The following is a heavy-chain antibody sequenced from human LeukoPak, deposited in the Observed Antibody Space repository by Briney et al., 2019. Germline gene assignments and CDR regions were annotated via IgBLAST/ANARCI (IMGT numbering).Heavy chain of an antibody. CDR1: GYTLTELS. Sequence: ASVKVSCKVSGYTLTELSMHWVRLAPGKGLEWMGGFDPEDGETIYAQKFQGRVTMTEDTSTDTAYMELSSLRSEDTAVYYCATGSGSYYYYGMDVWGQGTTVTVSS. J-gene: IGHJ6*02. V-gene: IGHV1-24*01. CDR2: FDPEDGET. CDR3: ATGSGSYYYYGMDV.